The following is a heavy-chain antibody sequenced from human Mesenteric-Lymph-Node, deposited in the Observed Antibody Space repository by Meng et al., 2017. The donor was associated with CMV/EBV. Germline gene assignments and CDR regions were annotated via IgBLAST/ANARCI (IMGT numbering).Heavy chain of an antibody. CDR1: GDTFISYW. CDR3: ARQLLTGDGFDY. J-gene: IGHJ4*02. D-gene: IGHD1-20*01. Sequence: GDTFISYWMGWVRQKPGKEQEWMTINHPVDSGMRDSTSFKSQVTISADRSISTAYLQWSSLKASDTAMYYCARQLLTGDGFDYWGQGTLVTVSS. V-gene: IGHV5-51*01. CDR2: NHPVDSGM.